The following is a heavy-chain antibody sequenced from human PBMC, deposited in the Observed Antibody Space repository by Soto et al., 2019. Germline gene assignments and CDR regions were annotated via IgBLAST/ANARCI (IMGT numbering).Heavy chain of an antibody. J-gene: IGHJ6*02. D-gene: IGHD1-26*01. CDR3: AKDRSGKTWSSYYGMDV. Sequence: AGGSLRLSCAASGFTFSYYGMHWVRQAPGKGLEWVAVISFDGSRQFYGDSVKGRFTISRDNSRNTLSLQMNSLRAEDTAVYYCAKDRSGKTWSSYYGMDVWGQGTTVTVSS. CDR2: ISFDGSRQ. V-gene: IGHV3-30*18. CDR1: GFTFSYYG.